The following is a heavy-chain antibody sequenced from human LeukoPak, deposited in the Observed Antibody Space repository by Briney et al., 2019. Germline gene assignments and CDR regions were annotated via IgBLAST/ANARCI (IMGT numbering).Heavy chain of an antibody. D-gene: IGHD3-10*01. CDR2: ISGSGGST. Sequence: PGGSLRLSCAASGFTFSSYAMSWVRQAPGKGLEWVSAISGSGGSTYYADSVKGRFTISRDNSKNTLYLQMNSLRAEDTAVYYCAKLPPTFRWFGEFEAILWGQGTLVTVSS. CDR3: AKLPPTFRWFGEFEAIL. J-gene: IGHJ4*02. V-gene: IGHV3-23*01. CDR1: GFTFSSYA.